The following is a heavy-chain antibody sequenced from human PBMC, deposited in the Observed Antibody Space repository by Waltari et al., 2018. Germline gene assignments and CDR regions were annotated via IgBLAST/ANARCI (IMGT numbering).Heavy chain of an antibody. Sequence: QVRLVQSGAEVMKPGASVTVSCKTSGSSFRDHYLHWVRQAPGQGLDWMGWIKPDSGVTYYAQEFQGRVTLTGDMSISTVYMDFSSLTSDDTAIYYCVRDFDWGPDYWGQGTLVTVSS. D-gene: IGHD3-9*01. J-gene: IGHJ4*02. V-gene: IGHV1-2*02. CDR3: VRDFDWGPDY. CDR2: IKPDSGVT. CDR1: GSSFRDHY.